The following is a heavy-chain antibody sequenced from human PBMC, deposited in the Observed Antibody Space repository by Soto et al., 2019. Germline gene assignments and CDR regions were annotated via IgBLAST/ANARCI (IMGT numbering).Heavy chain of an antibody. Sequence: SGGSLRLSCAASGFSFSNYAMSWVRQAPGKGLEWVSAISGNGGTTYYAGSVRGRFTISRDNSKNTLYLQMNSLRAEDTAVYYCAKNPGYYYDSTGYHFDYSGQGTLVTVSS. CDR2: ISGNGGTT. V-gene: IGHV3-23*01. J-gene: IGHJ4*02. CDR1: GFSFSNYA. CDR3: AKNPGYYYDSTGYHFDY. D-gene: IGHD3-22*01.